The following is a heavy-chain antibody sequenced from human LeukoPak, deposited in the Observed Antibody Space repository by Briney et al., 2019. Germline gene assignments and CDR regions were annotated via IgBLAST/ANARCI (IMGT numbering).Heavy chain of an antibody. Sequence: PGGSLRLSCAVSGFTVSRNFLSWVRQAPGKGLEWVSVIYSDGTTFYGDSVKGRFTISRDTSKSTLYLQMNTLRADDTAVYYRALSRGYSDYQLRFDYWGQGALVTVSS. CDR3: ALSRGYSDYQLRFDY. CDR2: IYSDGTT. J-gene: IGHJ4*02. V-gene: IGHV3-53*01. CDR1: GFTVSRNF. D-gene: IGHD5-12*01.